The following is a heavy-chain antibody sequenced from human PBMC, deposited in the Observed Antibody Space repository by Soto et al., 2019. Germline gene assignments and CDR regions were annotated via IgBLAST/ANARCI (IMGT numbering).Heavy chain of an antibody. D-gene: IGHD6-6*01. CDR2: IYPGDSDT. J-gene: IGHJ5*02. CDR3: ARLTHIAAPNWFDP. CDR1: GYSFTSYW. Sequence: PGESLKIACNGSGYSFTSYWIGWVRQMPGKGLEWMGIIYPGDSDTRYSPSFQGQVTISADKSISTAYLQWSSLKASDTAMYYCARLTHIAAPNWFDPWGQGTLVTVSS. V-gene: IGHV5-51*01.